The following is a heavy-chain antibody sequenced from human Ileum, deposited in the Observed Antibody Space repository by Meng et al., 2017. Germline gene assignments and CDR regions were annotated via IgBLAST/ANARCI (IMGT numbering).Heavy chain of an antibody. J-gene: IGHJ6*02. CDR3: ARIRLFGHSGSSVSVQYYYSMDV. CDR1: GFSLSTSGMC. CDR2: IDWDDDT. V-gene: IGHV2-70*01. D-gene: IGHD1-26*01. Sequence: SGPTLVKPTQTLTLTCTFSGFSLSTSGMCVSWIRQPPGKALEWLALIDWDDDTYYSTSLKTRLTISKDTSKNQVVLTMTNMDPVDTATYYCARIRLFGHSGSSVSVQYYYSMDVWGQGTTVTVSS.